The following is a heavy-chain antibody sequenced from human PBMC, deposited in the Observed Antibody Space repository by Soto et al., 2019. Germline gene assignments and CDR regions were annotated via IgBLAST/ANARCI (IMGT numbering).Heavy chain of an antibody. CDR1: GGSISSYY. Sequence: SETLSLTCTVSGGSISSYYWSWIRQPPGKGLEWIGYIYYSGSINYNPSLKSRVTISVDTSKNQFSLKLSSVTAADTAVYYCAALGYCSGGSCYSFDYWGQGTLVTVSS. J-gene: IGHJ4*02. D-gene: IGHD2-15*01. CDR3: AALGYCSGGSCYSFDY. V-gene: IGHV4-59*01. CDR2: IYYSGSI.